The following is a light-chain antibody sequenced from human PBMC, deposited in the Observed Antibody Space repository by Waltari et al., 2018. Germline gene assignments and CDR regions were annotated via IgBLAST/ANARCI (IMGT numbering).Light chain of an antibody. Sequence: EIVLTQSPATLSLSPGERATLSCRASQSISNSVGWYQQKPGQAPRLLIYDVSNRATGIPDMFSGSGSSTDFTLTISSLEPEDFAVYYCQQHSDFVTFGPGTTVEIK. V-gene: IGKV3-11*01. CDR3: QQHSDFVT. CDR2: DVS. J-gene: IGKJ3*01. CDR1: QSISNS.